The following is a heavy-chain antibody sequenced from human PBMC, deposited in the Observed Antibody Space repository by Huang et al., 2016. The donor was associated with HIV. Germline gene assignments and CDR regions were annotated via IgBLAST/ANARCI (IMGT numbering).Heavy chain of an antibody. CDR2: TSADGSGQ. V-gene: IGHV3-30*18. CDR1: GITFGNYA. CDR3: AKDQGQWLAYFDS. D-gene: IGHD6-19*01. J-gene: IGHJ4*02. Sequence: VRLVQSGGGVVQPGGSLRLSCAASGITFGNYAMPWVRQAPGKGLGLGAGTSADGSGQYYVDSVKGRFIISKDNSNETLFLEMRSLKSEDTAVYFCAKDQGQWLAYFDSWGQGTLVTVSS.